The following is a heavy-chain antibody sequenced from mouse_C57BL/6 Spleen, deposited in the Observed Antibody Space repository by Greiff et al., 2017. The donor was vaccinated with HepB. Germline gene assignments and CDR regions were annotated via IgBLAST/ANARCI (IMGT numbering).Heavy chain of an antibody. CDR1: GFSLSTSGMG. CDR2: IYWDDDK. V-gene: IGHV8-12*01. CDR3: ARRYYGYDYEGYFDY. J-gene: IGHJ2*01. Sequence: QVQLKVSGPGILQSSQTLSLTCSFSGFSLSTSGMGVSWIRQPSGKGLEWLAHIYWDDDKRYNPSLKSRLTISKDTSRNQVFLKITSVDTADTATYYCARRYYGYDYEGYFDYWGQGTTLTVSS. D-gene: IGHD2-4*01.